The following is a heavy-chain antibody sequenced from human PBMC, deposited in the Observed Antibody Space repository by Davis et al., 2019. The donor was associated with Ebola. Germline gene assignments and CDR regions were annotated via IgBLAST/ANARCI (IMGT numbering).Heavy chain of an antibody. D-gene: IGHD3-22*01. V-gene: IGHV1-46*01. CDR2: INPIIGGT. J-gene: IGHJ3*02. Sequence: ASVKVSCKASGYRFTSYYMHWVRQAPGQGLEWMGIINPIIGGTSYAQNFQVRVNMTRDTSTSTVYMELSSLSSEDTAVYYCAREGGRYYDSSGYVFDIWGQGTMVKVSS. CDR3: AREGGRYYDSSGYVFDI. CDR1: GYRFTSYY.